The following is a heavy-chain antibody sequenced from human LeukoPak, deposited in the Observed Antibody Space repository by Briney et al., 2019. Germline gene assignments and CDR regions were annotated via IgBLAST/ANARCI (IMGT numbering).Heavy chain of an antibody. V-gene: IGHV1-8*01. D-gene: IGHD2-2*01. CDR3: ARVGIVPAALSFYYYYYMDV. J-gene: IGHJ6*03. CDR2: MNPNSGNT. Sequence: ASVKVSCKASGYTFTGYDINWVRQATGQGLEWMGWMNPNSGNTGYAQKFQGRVTMTRNTSRSTAYMELSSLRSEDTPVYYCARVGIVPAALSFYYYYYMDVWGKGTTVTVSS. CDR1: GYTFTGYD.